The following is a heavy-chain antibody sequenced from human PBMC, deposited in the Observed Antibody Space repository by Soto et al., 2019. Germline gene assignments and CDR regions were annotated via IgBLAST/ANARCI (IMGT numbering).Heavy chain of an antibody. CDR3: ARGHVERQQPFDP. CDR2: INHSGTP. D-gene: IGHD6-13*01. Sequence: QVQLQQWGAGLLKPSETLSLTCAVYGGSFSGYYWSWIRQPQGRGLGWIGEINHSGTPNYNPSLKSRVTISVDTSKNQFSLKLSSVTAADTAVYYCARGHVERQQPFDPWGQGTLVTVSS. J-gene: IGHJ5*02. V-gene: IGHV4-34*01. CDR1: GGSFSGYY.